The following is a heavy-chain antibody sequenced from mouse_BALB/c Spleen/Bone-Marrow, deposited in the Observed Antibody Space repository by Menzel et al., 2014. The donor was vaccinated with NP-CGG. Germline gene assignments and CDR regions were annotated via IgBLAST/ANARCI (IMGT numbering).Heavy chain of an antibody. V-gene: IGHV5-9-2*01. CDR2: TSGDGRYT. CDR3: ARHAYYDQTEVSFVC. CDR1: GFSFSNYG. J-gene: IGHJ3*01. Sequence: EVQLVESGGGLVKSGGSLKLSCAASGFSFSNYGMSWLRQTPEKRLEWVATTSGDGRYTFYSDSVKGRFTISRDNAKNNLYLQLSSLRSEDTALYYCARHAYYDQTEVSFVCWGQGTLVTVSA. D-gene: IGHD2-4*01.